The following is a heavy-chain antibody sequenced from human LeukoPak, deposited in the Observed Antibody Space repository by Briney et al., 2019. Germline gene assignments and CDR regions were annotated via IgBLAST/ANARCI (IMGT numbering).Heavy chain of an antibody. D-gene: IGHD6-19*01. CDR1: GYTFISYG. V-gene: IGHV1-18*01. J-gene: IGHJ4*02. CDR2: ISAYNGNT. CDR3: ATGRGSGWDLDY. Sequence: ASVKPSCTASGYTFISYGISWVRQAPGQGLEWMGWISAYNGNTNYAQKLQGRVTMTTDTSTSTAYMELKSLRSDDTAVYYCATGRGSGWDLDYWGQGTLVTVSS.